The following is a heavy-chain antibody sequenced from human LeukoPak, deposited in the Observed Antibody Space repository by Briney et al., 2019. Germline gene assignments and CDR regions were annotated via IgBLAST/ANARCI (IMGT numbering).Heavy chain of an antibody. V-gene: IGHV4-34*01. CDR3: AVGYCSSTSCPFDY. CDR1: GGSFSGYY. D-gene: IGHD2-2*03. Sequence: SQTLSLTCAVYGGSFSGYYWSWIRQPPGKGLEWIGEINHSGSTNYNSSLKSRVTISVDTSKNQFSLKLSSVTAADTAVYYCAVGYCSSTSCPFDYWGQGTLVTVSS. J-gene: IGHJ4*02. CDR2: INHSGST.